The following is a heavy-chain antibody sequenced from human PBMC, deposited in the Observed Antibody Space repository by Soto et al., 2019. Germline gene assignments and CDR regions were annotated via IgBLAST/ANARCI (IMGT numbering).Heavy chain of an antibody. Sequence: EVQLVESGGGLIQPGGSLRLSCAASGFTVSSNYMSWVRQAPGKGLEWVSVIYSGGSTYYADSVKGRFTISRDNSKNTLYLQMNSLRAEYTAVYYCARGVSRSSWYYFDYWGQGTLVTVSS. J-gene: IGHJ4*02. CDR3: ARGVSRSSWYYFDY. CDR2: IYSGGST. CDR1: GFTVSSNY. V-gene: IGHV3-53*01. D-gene: IGHD6-13*01.